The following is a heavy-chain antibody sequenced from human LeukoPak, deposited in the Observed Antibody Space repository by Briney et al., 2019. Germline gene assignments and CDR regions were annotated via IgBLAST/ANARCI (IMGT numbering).Heavy chain of an antibody. J-gene: IGHJ5*02. Sequence: GGSLRLSCAASGFTFSSYAMSWVRQAPGKGLGWVSAISGSGGSTYYADSVKGRFTISRDNSKNTLYLQMNSLRAEDTAVYYCAKGATVTTYGWIDPWGQGTLVTVSS. CDR1: GFTFSSYA. CDR2: ISGSGGST. D-gene: IGHD4-17*01. CDR3: AKGATVTTYGWIDP. V-gene: IGHV3-23*01.